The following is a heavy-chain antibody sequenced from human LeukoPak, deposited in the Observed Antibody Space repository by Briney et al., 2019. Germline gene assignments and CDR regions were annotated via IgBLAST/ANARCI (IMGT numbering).Heavy chain of an antibody. Sequence: GGSLRLSCAASGFTFSSYGMHWVRQAPGKGLERVAVIWYDGSNKYYADSVKGRFTISRDNSKNTLYLQMNSLRAEDTAVYYCARENPDRGFDYWGQGTLVTVSS. CDR2: IWYDGSNK. V-gene: IGHV3-33*01. CDR1: GFTFSSYG. D-gene: IGHD1-14*01. CDR3: ARENPDRGFDY. J-gene: IGHJ4*02.